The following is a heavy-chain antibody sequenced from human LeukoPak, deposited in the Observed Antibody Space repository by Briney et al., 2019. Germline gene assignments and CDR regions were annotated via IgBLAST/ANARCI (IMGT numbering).Heavy chain of an antibody. CDR3: ARVHWGRVSYYYYMDV. J-gene: IGHJ6*03. D-gene: IGHD7-27*01. V-gene: IGHV4-30-2*01. CDR1: GGSISSGGYY. Sequence: PSETLSLTCTVSGGSISSGGYYWSWIRQPPGKGLEWIGYIYHSGSTYYNPSLKSRVTISVDRSKNQFSLKLSSVTAADTAVYYCARVHWGRVSYYYYMDVWGKGTTVTVSS. CDR2: IYHSGST.